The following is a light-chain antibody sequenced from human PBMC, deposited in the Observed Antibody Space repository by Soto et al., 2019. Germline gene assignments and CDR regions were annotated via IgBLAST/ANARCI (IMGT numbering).Light chain of an antibody. V-gene: IGLV2-14*01. CDR1: SSDVGGYNY. CDR3: CSYTTTSTWV. CDR2: EVS. Sequence: QSALTQPASVSGSPGQSITISCTGTSSDVGGYNYVSWYQQHPGKAPKLMISEVSNRPSGVSNRFSGSKSGNTASLTISGLQAEDEGDYFCCSYTTTSTWVFGGGTQLTVL. J-gene: IGLJ3*02.